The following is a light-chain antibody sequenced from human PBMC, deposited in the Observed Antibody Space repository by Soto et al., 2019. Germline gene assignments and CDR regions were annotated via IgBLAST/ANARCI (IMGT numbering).Light chain of an antibody. Sequence: QSVLTQPPSASGTPGQRVTISCSGGSSNIGTNTVNWYQQFPGTAPQLLIYSDNQRPSGVPDRFSGSKSGTSASLAISGLQSEDEADYYCASWDDSPNGYVFGTGTKVTVL. J-gene: IGLJ1*01. CDR2: SDN. CDR3: ASWDDSPNGYV. CDR1: SSNIGTNT. V-gene: IGLV1-44*01.